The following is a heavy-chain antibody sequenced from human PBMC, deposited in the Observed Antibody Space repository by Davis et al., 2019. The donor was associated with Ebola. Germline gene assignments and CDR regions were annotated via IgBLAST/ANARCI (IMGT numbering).Heavy chain of an antibody. D-gene: IGHD5-18*01. J-gene: IGHJ6*02. Sequence: ASVKVSCKASGYTFTSYYMHWVRQAPGQGLEWMGIINPSGGSTSYAQKFQGRVTMTRDTSTSTVYMELSSLRSEDTAVYYCARDGEIGYSYGSGPMDVWGQGTTVTVSS. V-gene: IGHV1-46*01. CDR2: INPSGGST. CDR1: GYTFTSYY. CDR3: ARDGEIGYSYGSGPMDV.